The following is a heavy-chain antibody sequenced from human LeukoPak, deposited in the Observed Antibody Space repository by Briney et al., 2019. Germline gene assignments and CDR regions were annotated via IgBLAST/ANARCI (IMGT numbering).Heavy chain of an antibody. CDR1: GYTFTGYY. CDR2: INPNSGGT. CDR3: ARDVYYYDSSGYES. Sequence: GASVKVSCKASGYTFTGYYMHWVRQAPGQGPEWMGWINPNSGGTNYAQKFQGRVTMTRDTSISTAYMELSRLRSDDTAVYYCARDVYYYDSSGYESWGQGTLVTVSS. J-gene: IGHJ4*02. V-gene: IGHV1-2*02. D-gene: IGHD3-22*01.